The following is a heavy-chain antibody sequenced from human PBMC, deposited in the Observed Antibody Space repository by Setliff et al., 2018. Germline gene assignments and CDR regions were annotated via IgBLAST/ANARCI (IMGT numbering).Heavy chain of an antibody. CDR2: ISGSGDST. V-gene: IGHV3-23*01. CDR1: GFTFSNYA. CDR3: ARVLAWPGCAFDI. Sequence: GGSLRLSCVASGFTFSNYAMAWVRQAPGKGLEWVSAISGSGDSTYYADSVKGRFTISRDNSKNTLYLQLNSLRAEDTAVYYCARVLAWPGCAFDIWGQGTMVTVSS. D-gene: IGHD1-1*01. J-gene: IGHJ3*02.